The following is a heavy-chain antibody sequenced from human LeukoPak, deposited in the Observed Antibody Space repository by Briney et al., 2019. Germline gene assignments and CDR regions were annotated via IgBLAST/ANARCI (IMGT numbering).Heavy chain of an antibody. Sequence: SETLSLTCTVSGGSISSYYWSWIRQPAGKGLEWIGRVYTSESTNYNPSLKSRVTMSVDTSKNQFSLKLSSVTAADTAVYYCARSEGSGWYVPVDYYYYMDVWGKGTTVTVSS. V-gene: IGHV4-4*07. D-gene: IGHD6-19*01. CDR3: ARSEGSGWYVPVDYYYYMDV. CDR1: GGSISSYY. CDR2: VYTSEST. J-gene: IGHJ6*03.